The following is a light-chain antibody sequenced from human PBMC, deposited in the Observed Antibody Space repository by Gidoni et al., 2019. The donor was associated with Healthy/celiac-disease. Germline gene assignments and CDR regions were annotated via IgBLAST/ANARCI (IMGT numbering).Light chain of an antibody. CDR2: DAS. Sequence: EIVLTQSPDTLSLSPGERATLSCRASQSVSSYLAWYQQKPGQAPRLLIDDASNRATGIPARFRGSGSGTDFTLTISSLEPEDFAVYYCQQRSNWPPLTFXGXTKVEIK. CDR1: QSVSSY. V-gene: IGKV3-11*01. CDR3: QQRSNWPPLT. J-gene: IGKJ4*01.